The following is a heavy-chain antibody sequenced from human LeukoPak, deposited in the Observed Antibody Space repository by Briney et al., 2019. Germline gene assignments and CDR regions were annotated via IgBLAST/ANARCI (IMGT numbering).Heavy chain of an antibody. D-gene: IGHD3-16*02. CDR2: IYYSGST. J-gene: IGHJ4*02. Sequence: SETLSLTCTVSGGSISSYYWSWIRQPPGKGLEWIGYIYYSGSTNYNPSLKSRATISVDTPKNQFSLKLSSVTAADTAVYYCARAKYPGELSHWGQGTLVTVS. V-gene: IGHV4-59*01. CDR1: GGSISSYY. CDR3: ARAKYPGELSH.